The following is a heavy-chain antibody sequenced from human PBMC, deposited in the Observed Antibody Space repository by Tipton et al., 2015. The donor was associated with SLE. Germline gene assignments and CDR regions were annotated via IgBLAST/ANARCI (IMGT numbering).Heavy chain of an antibody. CDR2: IYYSGST. CDR3: ATSLGGSWYYFDY. CDR1: GGSISSSSYY. J-gene: IGHJ4*02. D-gene: IGHD6-13*01. Sequence: TLSLTCTVSGGSISSSSYYWGWIRQPPGKGLEWIGSIYYSGSTYYNPSLKSRVTISVDTSKDQFSLKLSSVTAADTAVYYCATSLGGSWYYFDYWGQGTLVTVSS. V-gene: IGHV4-39*07.